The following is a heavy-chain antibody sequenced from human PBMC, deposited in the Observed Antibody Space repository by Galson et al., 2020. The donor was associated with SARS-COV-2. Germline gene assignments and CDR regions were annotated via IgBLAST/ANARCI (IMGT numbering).Heavy chain of an antibody. Sequence: GGSLRLSCAASTFDFSTFGMSWVRQAPGRGLEWVSGISGGGYTYYIDSVKGRFTISRDNSKNKLYLEMNSLGADDTALYYCAKDLYGGAVTPPGMGDFDIWGQGTMVTVSS. CDR2: ISGGGYT. CDR1: TFDFSTFG. D-gene: IGHD3-10*01. J-gene: IGHJ3*02. CDR3: AKDLYGGAVTPPGMGDFDI. V-gene: IGHV3-23*01.